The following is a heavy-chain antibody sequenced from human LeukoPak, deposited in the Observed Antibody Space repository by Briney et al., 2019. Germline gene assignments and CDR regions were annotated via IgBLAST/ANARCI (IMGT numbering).Heavy chain of an antibody. CDR3: AKEVDLDGY. Sequence: GGSLRLSCAASGFTFSNYAMTWVRQAPGKGLEWVSAISGGGYSTYYADSVKRRFTISRDNSKNTLYLQMNSLRAEDTAVYYCAKEVDLDGYWGQGTLVTVSS. CDR2: ISGGGYST. J-gene: IGHJ4*02. CDR1: GFTFSNYA. V-gene: IGHV3-23*01. D-gene: IGHD4-17*01.